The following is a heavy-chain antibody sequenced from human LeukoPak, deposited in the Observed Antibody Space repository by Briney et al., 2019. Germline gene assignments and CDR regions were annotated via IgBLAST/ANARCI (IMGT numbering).Heavy chain of an antibody. CDR1: GYTFTAYY. CDR3: ARSSYSSSWYRWFDP. D-gene: IGHD6-13*01. Sequence: SVKVSCKASGYTFTAYYMHWVRQAPGQGLEWMGGIIPIFGTANYAQKFQGRVTITTDESTSTAYMELSSLRSEDTAVYYCARSSYSSSWYRWFDPWGQGTLVTVSS. J-gene: IGHJ5*02. V-gene: IGHV1-69*05. CDR2: IIPIFGTA.